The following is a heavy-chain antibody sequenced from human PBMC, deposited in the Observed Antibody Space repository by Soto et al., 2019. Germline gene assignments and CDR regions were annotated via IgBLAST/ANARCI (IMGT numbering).Heavy chain of an antibody. V-gene: IGHV3-72*01. J-gene: IGHJ6*02. CDR2: SKNTANGYSM. CDR1: GLTFSDYY. D-gene: IGHD3-3*01. Sequence: EVQVVESGGGLVQPGGSLRLSCAVSGLTFSDYYFDWVRQSPGKGLEWVGRSKNTANGYSMEYAASVKGRFTISLDDSKNSVFLQMSSLRTEDTAVYYCVIVGRTSWGHGTTVTVPS. CDR3: VIVGRTS.